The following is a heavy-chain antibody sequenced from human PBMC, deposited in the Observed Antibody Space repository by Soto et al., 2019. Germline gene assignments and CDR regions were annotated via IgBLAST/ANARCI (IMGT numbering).Heavy chain of an antibody. Sequence: QVQLQQWGAGLLKASETLSLTCGVYGGSFSGYFWTWIRQPPGKGLQWIGEISRSGSTIYNPSLKSRVTISMDTSENQSSLKLTSVTAADSAVYYCALSTMLSTRDLFYWGQGTLVTVSS. CDR1: GGSFSGYF. CDR2: ISRSGST. D-gene: IGHD3-10*01. V-gene: IGHV4-34*01. CDR3: ALSTMLSTRDLFY. J-gene: IGHJ4*02.